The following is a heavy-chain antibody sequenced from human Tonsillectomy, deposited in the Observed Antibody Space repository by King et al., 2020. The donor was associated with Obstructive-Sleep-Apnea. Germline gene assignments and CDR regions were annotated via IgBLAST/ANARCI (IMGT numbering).Heavy chain of an antibody. CDR3: ARDRYDIQLWWLHQY. V-gene: IGHV3-30*04. CDR2: ISYDGSNR. CDR1: GFSFNKYA. J-gene: IGHJ4*02. Sequence: VQLVESGGGVVQPGRSLRLSCAAAGFSFNKYAMHWVRQAPGRGLEWVAVISYDGSNRYYADSVKGRFTISRDSSKNTLYLQMNSLRPEDTGVYYWARDRYDIQLWWLHQYWGQGTLVTVSS. D-gene: IGHD5-18*01.